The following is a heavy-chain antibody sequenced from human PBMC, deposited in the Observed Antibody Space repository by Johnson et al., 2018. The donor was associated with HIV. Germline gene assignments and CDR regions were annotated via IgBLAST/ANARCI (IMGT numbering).Heavy chain of an antibody. CDR3: ARDGAQQLARDAFDI. CDR1: GFTVGDYA. CDR2: ISYDGSNK. V-gene: IGHV3-30*04. Sequence: QVQLVESGGDLVQPGRSLRLSCTASGFTVGDYAMHWVRQAPGKGLEWVAVISYDGSNKYYADSVKGRFTISRDNSKNTLYLQMNSLRAEDTAVYYCARDGAQQLARDAFDIWGQGTMVTVSS. J-gene: IGHJ3*02. D-gene: IGHD6-13*01.